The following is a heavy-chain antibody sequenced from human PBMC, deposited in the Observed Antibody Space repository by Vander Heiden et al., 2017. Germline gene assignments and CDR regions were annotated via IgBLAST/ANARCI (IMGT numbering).Heavy chain of an antibody. D-gene: IGHD1-26*01. CDR2: IGHDGSFK. J-gene: IGHJ4*02. CDR1: GFPFSPYG. V-gene: IGHV3-33*01. CDR3: ARDLGAGRYFDY. Sequence: QVQLVESGGGVVQTGGSLRLSCAASGFPFSPYGRHWVRQAPGKGLEWVAVIGHDGSFKAYADSGKGRFTISRDNSKNTLYLQMTSLRAEDTAVYYCARDLGAGRYFDYWGQGSLVTVSS.